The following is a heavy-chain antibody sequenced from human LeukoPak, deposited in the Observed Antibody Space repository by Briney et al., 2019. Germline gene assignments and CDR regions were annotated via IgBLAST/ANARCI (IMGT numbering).Heavy chain of an antibody. CDR1: GYSISTSNY. CDR3: ARKTTAGPTKAAFDI. J-gene: IGHJ3*02. V-gene: IGHV4-28*05. CDR2: IYYSGGI. Sequence: SETLSLTCSVSGYSISTSNYWAWIRQPPGRGLEWIGHIYYSGGIYYNPSLKSRVPMSVGTSRNQFSLKLSSVTAVDTAVYYCARKTTAGPTKAAFDIWGQGTMVAVST. D-gene: IGHD2-21*02.